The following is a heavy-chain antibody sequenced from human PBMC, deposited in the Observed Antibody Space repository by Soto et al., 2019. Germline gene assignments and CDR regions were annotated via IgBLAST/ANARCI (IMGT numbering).Heavy chain of an antibody. CDR1: GFTFSSYA. CDR2: ISGSGGST. D-gene: IGHD6-25*01. V-gene: IGHV3-23*01. Sequence: HPGGSLRLSCAASGFTFSSYAMSWVRQAPGKGLEWVSAISGSGGSTYYADSVRGRFTISRDNSKNTLYLQMNSLRAEDTALYYCAKEMYSSGAYYFYFGMDVWGQATTVTVSS. J-gene: IGHJ6*02. CDR3: AKEMYSSGAYYFYFGMDV.